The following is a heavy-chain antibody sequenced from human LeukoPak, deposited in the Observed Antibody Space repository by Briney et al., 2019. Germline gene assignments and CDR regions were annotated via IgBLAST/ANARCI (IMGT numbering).Heavy chain of an antibody. V-gene: IGHV3-33*08. CDR1: GFIFSSYV. D-gene: IGHD3-10*01. Sequence: GGSLRLSCEASGFIFSSYVMGWVRQAPGKGLEWVAIIWFDGSKKYYADSVKGRFTISRDDSKNTLYVQMNSLRVEDTAVYYCARAVQGVTLDYWGQGTQVTVSS. J-gene: IGHJ4*02. CDR2: IWFDGSKK. CDR3: ARAVQGVTLDY.